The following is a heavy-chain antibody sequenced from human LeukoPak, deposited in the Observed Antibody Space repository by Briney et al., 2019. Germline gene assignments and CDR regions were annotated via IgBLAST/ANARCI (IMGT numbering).Heavy chain of an antibody. J-gene: IGHJ4*02. CDR1: GFTFSDYY. CDR3: PAEMSDYDSSGYDN. CDR2: ISSSGSTI. D-gene: IGHD3-22*01. Sequence: KSGGSLRLSCAASGFTFSDYYMSWIRQAPGRGLEWVSYISSSGSTIYYADSVKGRFTISRDNAKNSLYLKMNSLRAEDAAVYYWPAEMSDYDSSGYDNWGQGTLVTVSS. V-gene: IGHV3-11*01.